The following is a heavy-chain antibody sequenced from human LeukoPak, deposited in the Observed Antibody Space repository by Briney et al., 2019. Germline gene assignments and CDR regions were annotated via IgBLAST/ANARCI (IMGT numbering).Heavy chain of an antibody. D-gene: IGHD6-13*01. CDR3: ARQYSSSWYGNWFDP. CDR2: ISAYNGNT. Sequence: ASVTVSCTASGYTFTSYGISWVRQAPGQGLEWMGWISAYNGNTNYAQKLQGRVTMTTDTSTSTAYMELRSLRSDDTAVYYCARQYSSSWYGNWFDPWGQGTLVTVSS. CDR1: GYTFTSYG. V-gene: IGHV1-18*04. J-gene: IGHJ5*02.